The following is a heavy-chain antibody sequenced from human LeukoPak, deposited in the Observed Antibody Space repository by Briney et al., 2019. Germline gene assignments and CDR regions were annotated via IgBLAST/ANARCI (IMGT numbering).Heavy chain of an antibody. CDR3: ARDPYFDWSPHHYFDY. V-gene: IGHV3-7*01. Sequence: GGSLRLSCAASGFTFSSYWMSWVRQAPGKGLEWVANMKQDGSEKYYVDSVKGRFTISRDNAKNSLYLQMNSLRAEDTAVYYCARDPYFDWSPHHYFDYWGQGTLVTVSS. CDR2: MKQDGSEK. J-gene: IGHJ4*02. CDR1: GFTFSSYW. D-gene: IGHD3-9*01.